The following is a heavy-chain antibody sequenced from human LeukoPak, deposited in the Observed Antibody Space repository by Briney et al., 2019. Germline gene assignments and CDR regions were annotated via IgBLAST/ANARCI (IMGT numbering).Heavy chain of an antibody. V-gene: IGHV3-30-3*01. CDR3: ARGSSSWYRPDY. J-gene: IGHJ4*02. CDR2: ISYDGSNK. D-gene: IGHD6-13*01. CDR1: GFTFSSYA. Sequence: TGGSLRLSCAASGFTFSSYAMHWVRQAPGKGLEWVAVISYDGSNKYYADSVKGRFTISRDNSKNTLYLQMNSLRAEDTAVYYCARGSSSWYRPDYWGQGTLVTVSS.